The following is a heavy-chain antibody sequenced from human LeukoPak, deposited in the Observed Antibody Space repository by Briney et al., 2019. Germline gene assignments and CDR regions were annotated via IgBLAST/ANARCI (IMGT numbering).Heavy chain of an antibody. CDR3: ARVTYDCSGGSCYRYYYYGMDV. D-gene: IGHD2-15*01. CDR1: GFTVSSNY. CDR2: IYSGGST. V-gene: IGHV3-53*01. Sequence: GGSLRLSCAASGFTVSSNYMSWVRQAPGKGLEWVSVIYSGGSTYYADSVKGRFTISRDNSKNTLYLQMNSLRAEDTAVYYCARVTYDCSGGSCYRYYYYGMDVWGQGTTVTVSS. J-gene: IGHJ6*02.